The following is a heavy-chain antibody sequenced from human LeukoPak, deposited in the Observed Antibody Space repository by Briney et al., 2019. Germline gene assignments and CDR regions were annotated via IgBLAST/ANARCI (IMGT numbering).Heavy chain of an antibody. CDR3: ARDGVVVPAAGYYYYYMDV. V-gene: IGHV4-61*02. CDR1: GGSISSGSYY. Sequence: SQTLSLTCTVSGGSISSGSYYWSWIRQPAGKGLEWIGRIYISGSTNYNPSLKSRVTISVDTSKNQFSLKLSSVTAADTAVYYCARDGVVVPAAGYYYYYMDVWGKGTTVTVSS. D-gene: IGHD2-2*01. J-gene: IGHJ6*03. CDR2: IYISGST.